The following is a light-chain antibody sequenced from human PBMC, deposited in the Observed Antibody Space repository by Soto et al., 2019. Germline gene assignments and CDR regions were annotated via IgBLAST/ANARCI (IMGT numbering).Light chain of an antibody. V-gene: IGKV1-39*01. J-gene: IGKJ1*01. CDR2: AAS. CDR1: QNIITY. Sequence: DVQLTQSPSSLSVFVGDSVTVTCRASQNIITYLHWYHQKPGEVPTLLINAASTLQSGVPSRFSGSGSGTDFTLTINSLQPEDVGTYYCQQSYSNPTFGQGTTVEIK. CDR3: QQSYSNPT.